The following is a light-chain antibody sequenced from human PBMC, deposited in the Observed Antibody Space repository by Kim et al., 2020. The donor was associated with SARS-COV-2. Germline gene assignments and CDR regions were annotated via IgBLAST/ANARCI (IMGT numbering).Light chain of an antibody. CDR3: HQYDNLPLT. CDR1: QDISNY. Sequence: DIQMTQSPSSLSASVGDRVTITCQASQDISNYLNWYQQKPGKAPKLLIYDASNLETGVPSRFSGSGSGTDFTLTISRLQPEDISTYYCHQYDNLPLTFGGGTKVDIK. J-gene: IGKJ4*01. V-gene: IGKV1-33*01. CDR2: DAS.